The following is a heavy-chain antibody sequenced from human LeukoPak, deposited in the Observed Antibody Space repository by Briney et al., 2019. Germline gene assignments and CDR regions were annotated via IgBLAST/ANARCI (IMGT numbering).Heavy chain of an antibody. D-gene: IGHD3-16*02. CDR2: IYYSGST. CDR3: ARPIAQPSWFDP. Sequence: SETLSLTCTVSGGSISSSSYSWGWIRQPPGKGLEWIGSIYYSGSTYYNPSLKSRVTISVDTSKNQFSLKLSSVTAADTAVYYCARPIAQPSWFDPWGQGTLVTVSS. CDR1: GGSISSSSYS. J-gene: IGHJ5*02. V-gene: IGHV4-39*01.